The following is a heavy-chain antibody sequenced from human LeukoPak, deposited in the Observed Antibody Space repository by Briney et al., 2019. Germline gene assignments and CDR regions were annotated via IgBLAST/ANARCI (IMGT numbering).Heavy chain of an antibody. CDR1: GGSISSYY. D-gene: IGHD4-11*01. Sequence: PSETLSLTCTVSGGSISSYYWSWIRQPAGKGLEWIGRTHTSGSTNYNPSLKSRVTMSVDTSNNQFSLKLSSVTAADTAVYYCARHDYSNYPVFNYWGQGTLVTVSS. J-gene: IGHJ4*02. V-gene: IGHV4-4*07. CDR2: THTSGST. CDR3: ARHDYSNYPVFNY.